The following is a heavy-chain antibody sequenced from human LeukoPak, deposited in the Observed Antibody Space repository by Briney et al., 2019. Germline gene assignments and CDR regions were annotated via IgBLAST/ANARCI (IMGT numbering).Heavy chain of an antibody. CDR1: GYSFTSYW. CDR2: IYPGDSDT. D-gene: IGHD2-8*01. V-gene: IGHV5-51*01. CDR3: ARAMCTNGVCYTPDAFDI. Sequence: SLKISXKGSGYSFTSYWIGWVRQMPGKGLEWMGIIYPGDSDTRYSPSFQGQVTISADKSISTAYLQWSSLKASDTAMYYCARAMCTNGVCYTPDAFDIWGQGTMVTVPS. J-gene: IGHJ3*02.